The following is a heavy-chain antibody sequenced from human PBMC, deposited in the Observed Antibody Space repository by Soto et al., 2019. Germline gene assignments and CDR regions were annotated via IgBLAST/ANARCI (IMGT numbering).Heavy chain of an antibody. V-gene: IGHV3-23*01. CDR2: ISGSGGST. D-gene: IGHD3-22*01. CDR3: AKDYFDSSGSNYFDY. J-gene: IGHJ4*02. Sequence: EVQLLESGGGLVQPGGSLRLSCAASGFTFSSYAMSWVRQAPGKGLGWVSAISGSGGSTYYADSVKGRFTISRDNYNHTLSLPMNRLRGEDTAVYYCAKDYFDSSGSNYFDYWGQGTLVTVSS. CDR1: GFTFSSYA.